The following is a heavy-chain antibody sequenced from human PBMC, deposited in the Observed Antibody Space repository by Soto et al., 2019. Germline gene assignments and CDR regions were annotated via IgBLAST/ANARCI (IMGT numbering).Heavy chain of an antibody. V-gene: IGHV4-59*01. CDR2: IYYSGIT. CDR3: ARYKSNYYYGMDV. Sequence: SETLSLTCTVSGGSISSYYWSWFRQPPGKGLEWIGYIYYSGITNYNPSLKSRVTISVDTSKNQFSLKLSSVTAADTAVYYCARYKSNYYYGMDVWGQGTTVT. CDR1: GGSISSYY. J-gene: IGHJ6*02. D-gene: IGHD1-20*01.